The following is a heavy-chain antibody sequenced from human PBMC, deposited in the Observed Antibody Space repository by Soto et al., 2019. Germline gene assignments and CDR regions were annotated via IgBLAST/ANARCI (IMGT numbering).Heavy chain of an antibody. D-gene: IGHD6-13*01. Sequence: QVQLVESGGGVVQPGKSLRLSCEASGFAFSSYGMHWVRQAPGKGLEWVAVIWYDGSNEHYADSVKGRFTISRDNSKNTLYLQMISLRPEDTAVYYCARDGPAAGIFLEYWGQGTLVTVSS. CDR1: GFAFSSYG. J-gene: IGHJ4*02. CDR2: IWYDGSNE. CDR3: ARDGPAAGIFLEY. V-gene: IGHV3-33*01.